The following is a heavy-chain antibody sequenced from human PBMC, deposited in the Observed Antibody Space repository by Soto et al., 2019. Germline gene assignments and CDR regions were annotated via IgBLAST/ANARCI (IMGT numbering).Heavy chain of an antibody. CDR3: ALLRQLASLPPTGWFDP. J-gene: IGHJ5*02. D-gene: IGHD6-6*01. CDR2: IYWNDDK. V-gene: IGHV2-5*01. Sequence: QITLKESGPTLVKPTQTLTLTCTFSGFSLSTSGVGVGWIRQPPGKALEWLALIYWNDDKRYSPSLKSRLTITEDTSKNQVVLTMTNMDPVDTATYYCALLRQLASLPPTGWFDPWGQGTLVTVSS. CDR1: GFSLSTSGVG.